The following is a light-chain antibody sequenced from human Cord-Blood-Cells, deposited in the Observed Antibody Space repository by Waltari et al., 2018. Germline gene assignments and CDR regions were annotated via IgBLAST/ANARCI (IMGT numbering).Light chain of an antibody. Sequence: EIVLTQSPDFQSVTPKEKVTITCRASQSIGSSLHWYQQKPDQTQKLLIKYASQSFSGVPSRFSGSGSGTDFTLSINSLEAEDAATYACHHSSSLPWTFCQGTKVEIK. CDR3: HHSSSLPWT. CDR1: QSIGSS. V-gene: IGKV6-21*01. J-gene: IGKJ1*01. CDR2: YAS.